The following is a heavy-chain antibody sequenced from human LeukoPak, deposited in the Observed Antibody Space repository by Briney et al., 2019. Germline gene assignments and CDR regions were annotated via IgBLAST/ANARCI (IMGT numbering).Heavy chain of an antibody. D-gene: IGHD2-2*01. CDR2: IKPDGSDK. J-gene: IGHJ3*02. Sequence: RGSLRLSCAASGFTFSSFWMYWVRQAPGKGLEWVANIKPDGSDKYYVDSVKGRCSISRDNAKNTLYLQMNSLRAEDTAVYYCARSPVEVDGFDIWGQGTMVTVSS. CDR3: ARSPVEVDGFDI. V-gene: IGHV3-7*04. CDR1: GFTFSSFW.